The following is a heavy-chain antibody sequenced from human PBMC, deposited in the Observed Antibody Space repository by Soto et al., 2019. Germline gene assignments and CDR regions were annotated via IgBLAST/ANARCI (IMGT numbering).Heavy chain of an antibody. D-gene: IGHD1-20*01. Sequence: PGGSLRLSCAASGFTFSDYYMSWIRQAPGKGLEWVSYISSSGSTIYYADSVKGRFTISRDNAKNSLYLQMNSLRAEDTAVYYYARCRSFGITGYNWFDPWGQGTLVTVSS. J-gene: IGHJ5*02. CDR1: GFTFSDYY. CDR2: ISSSGSTI. CDR3: ARCRSFGITGYNWFDP. V-gene: IGHV3-11*01.